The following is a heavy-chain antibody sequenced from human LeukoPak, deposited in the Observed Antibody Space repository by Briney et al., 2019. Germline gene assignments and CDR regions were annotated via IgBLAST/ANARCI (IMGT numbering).Heavy chain of an antibody. CDR3: AKRGYCSGGRCDSFHFDY. CDR2: MSYDGTNK. Sequence: PGGSLRLSCAASGFTFSSHGMHWVRQAPGKGLEWVALMSYDGTNKVYADSVKGRFTISRDNSKNTLYLEMNNLRAEDTAVYYCAKRGYCSGGRCDSFHFDYWGQGTLVTVSS. J-gene: IGHJ4*02. CDR1: GFTFSSHG. D-gene: IGHD2-15*01. V-gene: IGHV3-30*18.